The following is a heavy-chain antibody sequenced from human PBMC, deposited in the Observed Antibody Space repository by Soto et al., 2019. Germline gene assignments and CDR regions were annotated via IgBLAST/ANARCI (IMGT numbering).Heavy chain of an antibody. CDR2: IYSSGNA. Sequence: QVQLQESGPGLVKPSETVSLICTVSGDSISGYYWSWIRQPAGKGLEWIGRIYSSGNANYNPSLKSRVSMSVDMSKNQFSLTVTSVTAADTAMYYGARGDVFDLWGQGTKVTVSS. J-gene: IGHJ3*01. V-gene: IGHV4-4*07. CDR3: ARGDVFDL. CDR1: GDSISGYY.